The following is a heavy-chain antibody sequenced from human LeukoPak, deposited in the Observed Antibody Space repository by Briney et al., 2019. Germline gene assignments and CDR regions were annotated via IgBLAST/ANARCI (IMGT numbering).Heavy chain of an antibody. CDR1: GGSISSSSYY. CDR3: ARWVPAAIGGLNWFDP. V-gene: IGHV4-39*07. CDR2: IYYSGST. D-gene: IGHD2-2*01. J-gene: IGHJ5*02. Sequence: PSETLSLTCTVSGGSISSSSYYWGWIRQPPGKGLEWIGSIYYSGSTYYNPSLKSRVTISVDTSKNQFSLKLSSVTAADTAVYYCARWVPAAIGGLNWFDPWGQGTLVTVSS.